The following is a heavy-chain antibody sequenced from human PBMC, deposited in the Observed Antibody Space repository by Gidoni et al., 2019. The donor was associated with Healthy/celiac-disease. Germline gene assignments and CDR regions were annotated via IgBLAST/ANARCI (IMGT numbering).Heavy chain of an antibody. Sequence: EVQLVESGGGLVQPGGSLRLSCAASGFTFSSYWMSWVRQAPGKGLEWVANIKQDGSEKYYVDSVKGRFTISRDNAKNSLYLQMNSLRAEDTAVYYCARFPYTAMVGLDYWGQGTLVTVSS. CDR1: GFTFSSYW. V-gene: IGHV3-7*02. J-gene: IGHJ4*02. CDR3: ARFPYTAMVGLDY. CDR2: IKQDGSEK. D-gene: IGHD5-18*01.